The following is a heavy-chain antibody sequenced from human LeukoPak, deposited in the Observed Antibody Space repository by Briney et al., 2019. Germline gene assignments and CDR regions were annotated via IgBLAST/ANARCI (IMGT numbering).Heavy chain of an antibody. V-gene: IGHV3-23*01. Sequence: PGGSLRLSCAASGFTVSRHYMSWVRQAPGKGLEWVSSIGGGGDSTHYADSVKGRFTISRDNSKNTLYLQMISLRAEDTAVYYCAKEPRITTSGNSWFAPWGQGTLVTVSS. CDR1: GFTVSRHY. CDR2: IGGGGDST. J-gene: IGHJ5*02. CDR3: AKEPRITTSGNSWFAP. D-gene: IGHD6-13*01.